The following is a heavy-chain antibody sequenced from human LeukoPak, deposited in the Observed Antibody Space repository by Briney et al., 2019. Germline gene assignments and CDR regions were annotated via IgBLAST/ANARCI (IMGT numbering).Heavy chain of an antibody. D-gene: IGHD7-27*01. CDR3: ARRLTAEV. CDR2: IHPGDSDT. J-gene: IGHJ4*02. Sequence: GESLKISCKASGYIFTNYWIGWVRQLPGEGLEWMGIIHPGDSDTRYSPSFQGQVTISADNSINTAYLQWSSLKASDTAIYYCARRLTAEVWGQGTLVTVSS. V-gene: IGHV5-51*01. CDR1: GYIFTNYW.